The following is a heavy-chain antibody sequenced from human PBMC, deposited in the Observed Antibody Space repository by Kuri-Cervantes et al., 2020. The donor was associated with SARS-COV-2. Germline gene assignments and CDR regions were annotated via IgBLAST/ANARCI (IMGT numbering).Heavy chain of an antibody. J-gene: IGHJ4*02. V-gene: IGHV3-21*01. Sequence: GGSLRLSCAASGFTFSSYWMSWVRQAPGKGLEWVSSISSSSGYIYYADSVKGRFTIFRDNAKNSLYLQMNSLRAEDTAVYYCARVTTVTEGYWGQGTLVTVSS. D-gene: IGHD4-11*01. CDR1: GFTFSSYW. CDR3: ARVTTVTEGY. CDR2: ISSSSGYI.